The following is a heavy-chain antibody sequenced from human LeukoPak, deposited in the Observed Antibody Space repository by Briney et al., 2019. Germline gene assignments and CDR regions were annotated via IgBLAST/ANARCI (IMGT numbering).Heavy chain of an antibody. CDR1: GGSISTYY. D-gene: IGHD1-1*01. Sequence: SETLSLTCTVSGGSISTYYWSWIRQPAGKGLEWIGQIYTSGSTNYNPSLKSRVTMPMDTSKNQFSLKLNSVTAADTAVYYCARGSQTGTTLNWFDPWGQGTLVTVSS. CDR2: IYTSGST. V-gene: IGHV4-4*07. J-gene: IGHJ5*02. CDR3: ARGSQTGTTLNWFDP.